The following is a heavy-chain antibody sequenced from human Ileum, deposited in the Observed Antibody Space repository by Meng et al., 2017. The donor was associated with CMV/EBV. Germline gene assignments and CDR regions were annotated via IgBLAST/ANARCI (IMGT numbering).Heavy chain of an antibody. CDR2: ISYDGSNK. CDR1: GFTFSSYA. D-gene: IGHD7-27*01. CDR3: ARAGEPSGADYYYGMDV. J-gene: IGHJ6*02. V-gene: IGHV3-30-3*01. Sequence: GESLKISCAASGFTFSSYAMHWVRQAPGKGLEWVAVISYDGSNKYYADSVKGRFTISRDNSKNTLYLQMNSLRAEDTAVYYCARAGEPSGADYYYGMDVWGQGTTVTVSS.